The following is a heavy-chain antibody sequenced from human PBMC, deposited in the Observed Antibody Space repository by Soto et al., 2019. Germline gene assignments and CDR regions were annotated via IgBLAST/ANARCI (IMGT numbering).Heavy chain of an antibody. CDR1: GFTFSSYW. J-gene: IGHJ4*02. V-gene: IGHV3-74*01. CDR2: INSDGSIT. D-gene: IGHD3-16*02. Sequence: GGSLRLSCAASGFTFSSYWMHWVRQGPEKGLVWVSRINSDGSITNYADAVKGRFTISRDNVKNTLYLQMNSLRAEDTAVYYCVRYSRSVGGSYRPDYWGQGALVTVSS. CDR3: VRYSRSVGGSYRPDY.